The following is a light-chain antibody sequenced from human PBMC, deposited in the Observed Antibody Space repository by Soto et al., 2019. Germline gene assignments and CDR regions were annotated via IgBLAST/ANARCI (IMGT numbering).Light chain of an antibody. J-gene: IGLJ2*01. CDR1: TSDVGGYNF. CDR3: RSYGGSNHLL. V-gene: IGLV2-8*01. CDR2: EVS. Sequence: QSVLTQPPSASGAPGQSVTISCTGTTSDVGGYNFVSWYQQHPGKAPKLMIYEVSKRPSGVPDRFTGSKSGNTASLIVSGLQAEDEADYYCRSYGGSNHLLFGGGTKLTVL.